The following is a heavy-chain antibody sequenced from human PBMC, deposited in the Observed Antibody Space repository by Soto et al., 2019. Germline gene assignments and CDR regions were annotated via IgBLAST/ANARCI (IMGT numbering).Heavy chain of an antibody. CDR1: GFIFVNYW. V-gene: IGHV3-7*05. CDR2: IHVDGSEK. J-gene: IGHJ3*02. D-gene: IGHD2-8*01. Sequence: ELVESGGGSVQPGGSLKLSCAASGFIFVNYWMNWVRQAPGKGLEWVANIHVDGSEKYFVDSVRGRFTISRDNAQNSGYLQMTSLRGEDAAVYYCARDIMGGTFDIWGQGTLVTVSS. CDR3: ARDIMGGTFDI.